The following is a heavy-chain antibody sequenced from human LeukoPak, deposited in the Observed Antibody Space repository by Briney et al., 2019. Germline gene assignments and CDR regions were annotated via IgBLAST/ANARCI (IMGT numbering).Heavy chain of an antibody. CDR2: ISSSSSYI. CDR1: GFTFSRYN. D-gene: IGHD1-26*01. Sequence: GGSLRLSCAASGFTFSRYNMNWVRQATGKGLEWVSSISSSSSYIYYADSMKGRFTISRDNAKNSLYLQMNSLRAEDTAVYYCARDLGSGSYLGYWGQGTLDTVSA. CDR3: ARDLGSGSYLGY. V-gene: IGHV3-21*01. J-gene: IGHJ4*02.